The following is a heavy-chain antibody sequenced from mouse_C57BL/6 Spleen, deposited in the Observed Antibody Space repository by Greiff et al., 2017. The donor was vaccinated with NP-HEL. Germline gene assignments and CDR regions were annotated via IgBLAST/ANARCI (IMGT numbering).Heavy chain of an antibody. CDR2: ISGGGSYA. CDR1: GFTFSSYA. Sequence: EVKLMESGGGLVKPGGSLKLSCAASGFTFSSYAMSWVRQTPEKRLEWVATISGGGSYAYYPDNVTGRFTISSDNAKNNLYLQMSHLKSEDTAMYYCASPYDYEFAYWGQGTLVTVSA. CDR3: ASPYDYEFAY. J-gene: IGHJ3*01. V-gene: IGHV5-4*03. D-gene: IGHD2-4*01.